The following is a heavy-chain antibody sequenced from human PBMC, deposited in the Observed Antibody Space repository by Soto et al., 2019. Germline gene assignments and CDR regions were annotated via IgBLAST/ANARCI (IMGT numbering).Heavy chain of an antibody. CDR1: GGSISSYY. V-gene: IGHV4-59*01. D-gene: IGHD3-16*02. CDR2: IYYSGST. J-gene: IGHJ6*02. Sequence: PSETLSLTCTVSGGSISSYYWSWIRQPPGKGLEWIGYIYYSGSTNYNPSLKSRVNISVDTSKNQFSLKLSSVTAADTAVYYCARAGGYRVGYYGMDVWGQGTTVTVSS. CDR3: ARAGGYRVGYYGMDV.